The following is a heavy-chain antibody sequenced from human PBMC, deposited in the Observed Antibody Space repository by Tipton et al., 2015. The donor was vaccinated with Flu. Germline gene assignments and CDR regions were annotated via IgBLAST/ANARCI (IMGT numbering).Heavy chain of an antibody. D-gene: IGHD1-26*01. J-gene: IGHJ2*01. Sequence: TLSLTCAVYGGSFSGYYWSWIRQPPGKGLEWIGEINHSGSTNYNPSLKSRVTISVDTSKNQFSLKLSSVTAADTAVYYCARSPKGGVLHVRYFDLWGRGPLVTVSS. CDR2: INHSGST. CDR3: ARSPKGGVLHVRYFDL. CDR1: GGSFSGYY. V-gene: IGHV4-34*01.